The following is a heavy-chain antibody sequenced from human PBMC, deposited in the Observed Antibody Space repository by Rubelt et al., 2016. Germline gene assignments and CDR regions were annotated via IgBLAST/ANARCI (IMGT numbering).Heavy chain of an antibody. Sequence: GWMNPNSGNTGYAQKFQGRVTITADESTSTAYMELSSLRSEDTAVYYCARDPDPDRRRGSAFDIWGQGTMVTVSS. CDR3: ARDPDPDRRRGSAFDI. V-gene: IGHV1-8*03. CDR2: MNPNSGNT. J-gene: IGHJ3*02. D-gene: IGHD3-16*01.